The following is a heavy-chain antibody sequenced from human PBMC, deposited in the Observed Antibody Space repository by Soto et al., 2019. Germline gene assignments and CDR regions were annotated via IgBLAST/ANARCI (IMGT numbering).Heavy chain of an antibody. D-gene: IGHD3-3*01. J-gene: IGHJ4*02. Sequence: SETLSLTCTVSGGSISNYYCNWIRQPAGKGLEWIGRIDTSGSTNYNPPLKSRVTMSVDTSKQEFSLKLSSVTAADTALYYCARGGQDFWSGPFDYWGRGALVTVSS. CDR1: GGSISNYY. CDR3: ARGGQDFWSGPFDY. CDR2: IDTSGST. V-gene: IGHV4-4*07.